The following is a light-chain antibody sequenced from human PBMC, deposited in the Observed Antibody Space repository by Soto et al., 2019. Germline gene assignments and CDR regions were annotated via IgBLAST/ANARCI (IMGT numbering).Light chain of an antibody. J-gene: IGKJ4*01. Sequence: EIVMTQSPATLSVSPGERATLSCRASQSVSNNLAWYQKKPGQAPRLLIYGASTRATGIPDRFSGSGSGTDFTLTISRLEPEDFAVYYCQQDGSSPPLTFGGGTKVEIK. CDR3: QQDGSSPPLT. V-gene: IGKV3-20*01. CDR2: GAS. CDR1: QSVSNN.